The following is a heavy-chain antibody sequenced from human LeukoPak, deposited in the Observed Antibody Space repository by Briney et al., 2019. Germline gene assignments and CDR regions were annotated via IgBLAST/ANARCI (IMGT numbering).Heavy chain of an antibody. CDR3: ASMKRITIFGVVISRYYYYGMDV. J-gene: IGHJ6*02. V-gene: IGHV1-8*01. CDR1: GHTFTSYD. Sequence: ASVKVSCKASGHTFTSYDINWVRQATGQGLEWMGWMNPNSGNTGYAQKFQGRVTMTRNTSISTAYMELSSLRSEDTAVYYCASMKRITIFGVVISRYYYYGMDVWGQGTTVTVSS. CDR2: MNPNSGNT. D-gene: IGHD3-3*01.